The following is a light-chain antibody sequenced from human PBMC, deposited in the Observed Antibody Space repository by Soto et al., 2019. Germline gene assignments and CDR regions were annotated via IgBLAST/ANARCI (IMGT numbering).Light chain of an antibody. J-gene: IGLJ1*01. CDR2: EGS. V-gene: IGLV2-23*01. CDR3: CSYGGTFYV. Sequence: QSGLTQPASVSGSPGQSITISCTGTSSDVGSYNLVSWYQQHPGKAPKLMIYEGSKRPSGVSNRFSGSKSGNTASLTISGLQAEDEADYYCCSYGGTFYVFGTGTKFTVL. CDR1: SSDVGSYNL.